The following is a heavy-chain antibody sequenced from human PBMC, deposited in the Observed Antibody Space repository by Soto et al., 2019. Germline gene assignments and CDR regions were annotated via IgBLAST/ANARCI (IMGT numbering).Heavy chain of an antibody. Sequence: QVQLVQSGAEVKKPGSSVKVSCKASGGTFSSYAISWVRQAPGQGLEWMGGIIPIFGTANYAQKFQGRVTITADESTSTAYMELSSLSSEDTAVYYCARVVAVAGSYYFDYWGQGTLVTVSS. D-gene: IGHD6-19*01. CDR2: IIPIFGTA. J-gene: IGHJ4*02. CDR3: ARVVAVAGSYYFDY. CDR1: GGTFSSYA. V-gene: IGHV1-69*01.